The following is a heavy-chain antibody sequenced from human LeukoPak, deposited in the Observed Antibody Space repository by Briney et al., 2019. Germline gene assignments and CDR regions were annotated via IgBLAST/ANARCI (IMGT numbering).Heavy chain of an antibody. D-gene: IGHD4-17*01. CDR2: IYPHDSDT. CDR1: GYTFTNYW. Sequence: GESLKISCRGSGYTFTNYWIAWVRQKPGKGLEWMGIIYPHDSDTRSSPSFQGHVTMSVDKSISTAHLQWSSLKASDTAMYYCARLGDDGIIAGEDYWGQGTLVIVSS. J-gene: IGHJ4*02. V-gene: IGHV5-51*01. CDR3: ARLGDDGIIAGEDY.